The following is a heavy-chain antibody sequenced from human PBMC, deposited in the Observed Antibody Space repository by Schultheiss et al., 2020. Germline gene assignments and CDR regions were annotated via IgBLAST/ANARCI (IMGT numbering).Heavy chain of an antibody. Sequence: GGSLRLSCAASGFTFSSYGMHWVRQAPGKGLEWVAVISYDGSNKYYADSVKGRFTISRDNPKNTLYLQMNSLRAEDTAVYYCARDFTHNWASDYWGQGTLVTVSS. CDR2: ISYDGSNK. V-gene: IGHV3-30*03. J-gene: IGHJ4*02. CDR3: ARDFTHNWASDY. CDR1: GFTFSSYG. D-gene: IGHD1-1*01.